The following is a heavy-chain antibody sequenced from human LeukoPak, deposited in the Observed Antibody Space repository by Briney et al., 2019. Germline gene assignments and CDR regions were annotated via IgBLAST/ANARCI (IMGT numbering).Heavy chain of an antibody. CDR1: GFTFSSYA. V-gene: IGHV3-30-3*01. J-gene: IGHJ6*03. CDR3: ARDLGKYYYYMDV. D-gene: IGHD7-27*01. Sequence: GGSLSLSCAASGFTFSSYAMHWVRQAPGKGLEWVAVISYDGSNKYYADSVKGRFTISRDNSKNTLYLQMNSLRAEDTAVYYCARDLGKYYYYMDVWGKGTTVTVSS. CDR2: ISYDGSNK.